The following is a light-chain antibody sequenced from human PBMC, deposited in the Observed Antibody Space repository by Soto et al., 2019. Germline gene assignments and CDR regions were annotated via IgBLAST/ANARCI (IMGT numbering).Light chain of an antibody. Sequence: EIVLTQSPATLSLSPGERATLSCRASQSVSSYLAWYQQKPGQAPRLLIYDASNRATGIPARFSGSGSGTDFTLTISRLEPEDFAVYYCQQRSNWPPYTLGQGTKLEIK. V-gene: IGKV3-11*01. CDR2: DAS. CDR3: QQRSNWPPYT. J-gene: IGKJ2*01. CDR1: QSVSSY.